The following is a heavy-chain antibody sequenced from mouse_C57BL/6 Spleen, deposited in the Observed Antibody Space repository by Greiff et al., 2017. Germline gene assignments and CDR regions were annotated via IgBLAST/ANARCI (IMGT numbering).Heavy chain of an antibody. CDR3: TRAPLYYYGSRDAMDY. D-gene: IGHD1-1*01. CDR1: GFTFSSYA. Sequence: EVHLVESGEGLVKPGGSLKLSCAASGFTFSSYAMSWVRQTPEKRLEWVAYISSGGDYIYYADTVKGRFTISRDNARNTLYLQMSSLKSEDTAMYYCTRAPLYYYGSRDAMDYWGQGTSVTVSS. J-gene: IGHJ4*01. V-gene: IGHV5-9-1*02. CDR2: ISSGGDYI.